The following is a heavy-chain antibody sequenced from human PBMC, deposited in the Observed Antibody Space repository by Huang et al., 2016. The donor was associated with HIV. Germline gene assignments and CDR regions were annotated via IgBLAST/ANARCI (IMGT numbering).Heavy chain of an antibody. CDR3: ARDPRIQSWLNFFDY. J-gene: IGHJ4*02. D-gene: IGHD3-22*01. Sequence: EVQLVESGGGLVQPGGSLRLSCAASGFSISSYWMQWVRQAPGKGLVGGARINSDGSSTSYADSVKGRFTISRDNAKNTLYLQINSLRAEDTAVYYCARDPRIQSWLNFFDYWGQGTLVSVSS. V-gene: IGHV3-74*01. CDR1: GFSISSYW. CDR2: INSDGSST.